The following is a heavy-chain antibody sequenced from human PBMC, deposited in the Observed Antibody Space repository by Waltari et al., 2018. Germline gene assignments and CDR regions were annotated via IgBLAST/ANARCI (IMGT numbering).Heavy chain of an antibody. D-gene: IGHD3-22*01. Sequence: EVQLVQSGAEVKKPGESLKISCKGSGYSFTSYWIGWVRQMPGKGLEWMGIIYPGDSDTRYSPSLESRLTLSVDTSKKHFSLKLRSVTAEDTAVYYCARLDTSGLLGRRGAFDIWGPGTTVIVSS. V-gene: IGHV5-51*01. CDR3: ARLDTSGLLGRRGAFDI. CDR2: IYPGDSDT. J-gene: IGHJ3*02. CDR1: GYSFTSYW.